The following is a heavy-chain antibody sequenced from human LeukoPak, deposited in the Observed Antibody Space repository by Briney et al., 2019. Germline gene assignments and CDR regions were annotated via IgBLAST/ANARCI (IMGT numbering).Heavy chain of an antibody. D-gene: IGHD3-22*01. CDR2: IYHSGST. CDR3: ARDFSLWDSSGYWNY. V-gene: IGHV4-38-2*02. CDR1: GYSISSGYY. Sequence: PSETLSLTCTVSGYSISSGYYSGWIRQPPGKGLEWIGSIYHSGSTYYNPSLKSRVTISVDTSKNQFSLKLSSVTAADTAVYYCARDFSLWDSSGYWNYWGQGTLVTVSS. J-gene: IGHJ4*02.